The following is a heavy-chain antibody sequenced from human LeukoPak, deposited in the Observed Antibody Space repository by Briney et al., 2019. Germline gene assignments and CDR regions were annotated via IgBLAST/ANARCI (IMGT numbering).Heavy chain of an antibody. Sequence: PSETLSLTCAVYGGSFSGYYWSWIRQPPGKGLEWIGGINHSGSTNYNPSLKSRVTISVDTSKNQFSLKLSSVTAADTAVYYCARGRSRLFNYWGQGTLVTVSS. CDR2: INHSGST. D-gene: IGHD3-16*01. CDR3: ARGRSRLFNY. J-gene: IGHJ4*02. V-gene: IGHV4-34*01. CDR1: GGSFSGYY.